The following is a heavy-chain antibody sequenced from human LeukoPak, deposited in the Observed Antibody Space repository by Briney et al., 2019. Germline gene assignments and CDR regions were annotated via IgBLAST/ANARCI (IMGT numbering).Heavy chain of an antibody. V-gene: IGHV1-3*01. J-gene: IGHJ3*02. CDR1: GYTFTSYA. D-gene: IGHD5-12*01. CDR3: ASLYGRYDGAFDI. CDR2: INAGNGNT. Sequence: ASVKVSCKASGYTFTSYAMHWVRQAPGQRLEWMGWINAGNGNTKYSQKFQGRVTITRDTSASTAYMELSSLRSEDTAVYHCASLYGRYDGAFDIWGQGTMVTVSS.